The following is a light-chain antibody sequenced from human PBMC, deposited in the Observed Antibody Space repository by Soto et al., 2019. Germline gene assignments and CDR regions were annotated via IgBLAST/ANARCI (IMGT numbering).Light chain of an antibody. CDR3: QQYDSSPKFT. CDR1: QSISSTY. Sequence: EIVLTQSPGTLSLSPGERATLSCSASQSISSTYLAWYQQKPGQAPRLLIYGASNRAAGIPARFSGSGSGTDFTLTISRLEPEDFAVYYCQQYDSSPKFTFGQGTKLEI. J-gene: IGKJ2*01. V-gene: IGKV3-20*01. CDR2: GAS.